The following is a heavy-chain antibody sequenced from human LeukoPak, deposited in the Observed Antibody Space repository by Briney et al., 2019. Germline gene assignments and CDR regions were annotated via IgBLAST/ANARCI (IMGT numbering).Heavy chain of an antibody. J-gene: IGHJ4*02. D-gene: IGHD2-21*02. CDR1: GGSISSSSYY. V-gene: IGHV4-39*07. Sequence: SETLSLTCTVSGGSISSSSYYWGWIRQPPGKGLEWIGCIYTSGSTNYNPSLKSRVTISVDTSKNQFSLKLSSVTAADTAVYYCARGGYCGGDCYFYYWGQGTLVTVSS. CDR2: IYTSGST. CDR3: ARGGYCGGDCYFYY.